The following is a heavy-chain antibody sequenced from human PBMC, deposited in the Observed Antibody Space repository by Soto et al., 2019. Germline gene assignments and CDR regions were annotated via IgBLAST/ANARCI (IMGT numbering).Heavy chain of an antibody. Sequence: GGSLRLSCAATRFTFSNYAMNWVRQAPGKGLEWVSVISDSGGTTYYADSVKGRFTVSRDNSKNTLYLQMNSLRAEDTAVYFGAKGGSSSSSPLDYWGRGTLVTVSS. CDR3: AKGGSSSSSPLDY. CDR2: ISDSGGTT. V-gene: IGHV3-23*01. J-gene: IGHJ4*02. CDR1: RFTFSNYA. D-gene: IGHD2-2*01.